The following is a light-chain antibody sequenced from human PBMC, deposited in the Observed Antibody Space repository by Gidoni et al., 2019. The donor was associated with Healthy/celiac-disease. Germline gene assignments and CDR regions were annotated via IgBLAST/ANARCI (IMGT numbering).Light chain of an antibody. CDR1: KSVSSY. Sequence: EIVLTPSPATLSLSPGERATLSCRASKSVSSYLAWYQQKPGQAHRLLIYDASKRATGIPARFSGSGSGTDFTITISSLEPEDFAVYYCKQRSNWPTFGQETRLEIK. CDR2: DAS. CDR3: KQRSNWPT. V-gene: IGKV3-11*01. J-gene: IGKJ5*01.